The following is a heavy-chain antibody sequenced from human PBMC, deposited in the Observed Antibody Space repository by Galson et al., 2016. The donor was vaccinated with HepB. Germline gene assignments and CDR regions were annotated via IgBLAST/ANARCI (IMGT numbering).Heavy chain of an antibody. CDR3: ATYWEGSDS. J-gene: IGHJ4*02. V-gene: IGHV3-33*01. D-gene: IGHD1-26*01. CDR2: IWYDGSNK. CDR1: GFTFSSYG. Sequence: SLRLSCAASGFTFSSYGMHWVRQAPGKGLEWVAVIWYDGSNKYYADSVKGRFTISRDNSKNTLYLQMNSLRAEDTAVYYCATYWEGSDSWGQGTLVTVSS.